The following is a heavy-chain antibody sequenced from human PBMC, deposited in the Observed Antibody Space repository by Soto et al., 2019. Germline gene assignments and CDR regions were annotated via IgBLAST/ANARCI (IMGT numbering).Heavy chain of an antibody. V-gene: IGHV5-10-1*01. Sequence: PGESLKISCKGSGYSFTSYWISWVRQVPGKGLEWMGRIDPSDSYTNYSPSFQGHVTISADKSISTAYLQWSSLKASDTAMYYCARFSAYYYDSSGLGDHNWFDPWGQGTLVTVSS. J-gene: IGHJ5*02. CDR1: GYSFTSYW. CDR3: ARFSAYYYDSSGLGDHNWFDP. D-gene: IGHD3-22*01. CDR2: IDPSDSYT.